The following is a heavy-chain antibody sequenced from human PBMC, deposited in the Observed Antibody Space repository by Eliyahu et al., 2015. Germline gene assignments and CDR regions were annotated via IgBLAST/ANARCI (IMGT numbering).Heavy chain of an antibody. D-gene: IGHD6-13*01. CDR3: ARVGRIAAAGTSSFNY. V-gene: IGHV1-8*01. Sequence: KFQGRVTMTRNTSISTAYMELSSLRSEDTAVYYCARVGRIAAAGTSSFNYWGQGTLVTVSS. J-gene: IGHJ4*02.